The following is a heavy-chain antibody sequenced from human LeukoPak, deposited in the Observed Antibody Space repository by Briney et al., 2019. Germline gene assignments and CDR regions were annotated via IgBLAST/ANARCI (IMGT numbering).Heavy chain of an antibody. CDR1: GFTFANSW. Sequence: GGSLRLSCAASGFTFANSWMAWVRQAPGKGLEWVANIKQDGSTKHYADSLKGRFTISRGNPKNSLFLQMNNLRADDTAIYYCTRDTIRSLDYWGQGILVTVAS. CDR2: IKQDGSTK. V-gene: IGHV3-7*01. CDR3: TRDTIRSLDY. D-gene: IGHD2-21*01. J-gene: IGHJ4*02.